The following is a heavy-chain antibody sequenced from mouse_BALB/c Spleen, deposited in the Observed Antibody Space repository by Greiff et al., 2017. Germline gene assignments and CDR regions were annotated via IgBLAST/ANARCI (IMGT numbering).Heavy chain of an antibody. J-gene: IGHJ4*01. Sequence: VMLVESGPDLVAPSQSLSITCTVSGFSLTSYGVHWVRQPPGKGLEWLVVIWSDGSTTYNSALKSRLSISKDNSKSQVFLKMNSLQTDDTAMYYCARHIDSSGYAMDYWGQGTSVTVSS. CDR1: GFSLTSYG. CDR2: IWSDGST. D-gene: IGHD3-2*01. V-gene: IGHV2-6-2*01. CDR3: ARHIDSSGYAMDY.